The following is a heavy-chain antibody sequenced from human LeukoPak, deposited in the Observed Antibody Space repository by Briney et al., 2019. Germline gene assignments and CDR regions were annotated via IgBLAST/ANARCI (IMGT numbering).Heavy chain of an antibody. V-gene: IGHV4-39*07. Sequence: SETLSLTCTVSGGSISTSSYYWGWVRQPPGKGLEWIGNIFYSGSTYYSPSLKSRVTISLDTSRNQFSLKLNSVTAADTAVYYCARNPVAAPQYYFDYWGQGTLVTVSS. CDR3: ARNPVAAPQYYFDY. CDR2: IFYSGST. CDR1: GGSISTSSYY. D-gene: IGHD2-15*01. J-gene: IGHJ4*02.